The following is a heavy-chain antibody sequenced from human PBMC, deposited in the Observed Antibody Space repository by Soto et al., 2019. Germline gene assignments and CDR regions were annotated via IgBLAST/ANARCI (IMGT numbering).Heavy chain of an antibody. Sequence: SETLYLTCAVYGGSFSGYYWSWIRQPPGKGLEWIGEINHSGSTNYNPSLKSRVTISVDTSKNQFSLKLSSVTAADTAVYYCARAPYDYIWGSYRYRFDYWGQGTLVTVSS. CDR2: INHSGST. D-gene: IGHD3-16*02. J-gene: IGHJ4*02. CDR1: GGSFSGYY. V-gene: IGHV4-34*01. CDR3: ARAPYDYIWGSYRYRFDY.